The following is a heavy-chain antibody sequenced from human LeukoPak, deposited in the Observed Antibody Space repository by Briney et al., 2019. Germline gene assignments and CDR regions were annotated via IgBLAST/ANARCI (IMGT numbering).Heavy chain of an antibody. J-gene: IGHJ4*02. Sequence: GESLKISCKGSGYSFTSYWIGWVRQMPGKGLEWMGIIYPGDSDTRYSPSFQGQVTISADKSISTAYLQWSSLKASDTAMYYRARLWGPGIAAAGTPYYFDYWGQGTLVTVSS. V-gene: IGHV5-51*01. D-gene: IGHD6-13*01. CDR1: GYSFTSYW. CDR3: ARLWGPGIAAAGTPYYFDY. CDR2: IYPGDSDT.